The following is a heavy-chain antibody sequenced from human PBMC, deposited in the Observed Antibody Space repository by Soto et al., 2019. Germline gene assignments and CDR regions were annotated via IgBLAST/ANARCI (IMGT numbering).Heavy chain of an antibody. Sequence: ASVKVSCKASGYTFTSYAMHWVRQAPGQRLEWMGWINAGNGNTKYSQKFQGRVTITRDTSASTAYMELSSLRSEDTAVYYCASALSTTVTTSPFDPWGQGTLVTVSS. V-gene: IGHV1-3*01. CDR1: GYTFTSYA. J-gene: IGHJ5*02. CDR2: INAGNGNT. D-gene: IGHD4-17*01. CDR3: ASALSTTVTTSPFDP.